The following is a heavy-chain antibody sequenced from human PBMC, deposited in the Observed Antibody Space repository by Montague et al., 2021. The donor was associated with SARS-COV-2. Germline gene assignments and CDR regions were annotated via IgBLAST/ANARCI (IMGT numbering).Heavy chain of an antibody. CDR1: GFSVSTSGLC. V-gene: IGHV2-70*01. Sequence: PALVKPTQTLTLTCTFSGFSVSTSGLCVSWIRQPPGKALEWLALIDWDGDTYYSTSLKTRLAISKDTSKNQVVLTMTDMDPVDTGTYYCARIPEYSSGGCPDWYFDLWGRGTLVTVSS. D-gene: IGHD6-19*01. CDR3: ARIPEYSSGGCPDWYFDL. CDR2: IDWDGDT. J-gene: IGHJ2*01.